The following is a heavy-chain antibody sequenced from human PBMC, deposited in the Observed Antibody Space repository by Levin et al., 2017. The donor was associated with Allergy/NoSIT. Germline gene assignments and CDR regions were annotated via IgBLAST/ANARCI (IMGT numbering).Heavy chain of an antibody. CDR2: ISGSGDST. V-gene: IGHV3-23*01. Sequence: GGSLRLSCAASGFTFSTYAMSWVRQAPGKGLEWVSAISGSGDSTYYVDSVKGRFTISRDNSKNTLYLQMNSLRAEDTAVYYCARGRDCTSITCYGSGDCWGQGTLVTVSS. J-gene: IGHJ4*02. CDR1: GFTFSTYA. CDR3: ARGRDCTSITCYGSGDC. D-gene: IGHD3-10*01.